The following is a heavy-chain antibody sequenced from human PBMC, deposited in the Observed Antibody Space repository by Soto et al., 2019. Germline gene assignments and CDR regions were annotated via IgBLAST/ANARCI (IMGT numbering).Heavy chain of an antibody. J-gene: IGHJ4*02. CDR3: AEARGYSYGSADFDY. D-gene: IGHD5-18*01. Sequence: PGGSLRLSCADSGFTFSSYAMSWVRQAPGKGLEWVSAISGSGGSTYYADSVKGRFTISRDNSKNTLYLQMNSLRAEDTAVYYCAEARGYSYGSADFDYWGQGTLVTVSS. V-gene: IGHV3-23*01. CDR2: ISGSGGST. CDR1: GFTFSSYA.